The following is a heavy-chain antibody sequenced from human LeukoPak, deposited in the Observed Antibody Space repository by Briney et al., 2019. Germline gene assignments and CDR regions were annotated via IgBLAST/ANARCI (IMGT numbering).Heavy chain of an antibody. D-gene: IGHD3-22*01. CDR3: ATGSRYWYDNSGYRN. V-gene: IGHV1-2*02. J-gene: IGHJ4*02. CDR2: INPNSGGT. CDR1: GYTFTGYY. Sequence: GASVKVSCKASGYTFTGYYMHWVRQAPGQGLEWMGWINPNSGGTNYAQKFQGRVTMTRDTSISTAYMELSSLRSEDTAVYYCATGSRYWYDNSGYRNWGQGTLVTVSS.